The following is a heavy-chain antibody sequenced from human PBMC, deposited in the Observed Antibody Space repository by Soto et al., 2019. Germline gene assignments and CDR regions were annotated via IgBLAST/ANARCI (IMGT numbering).Heavy chain of an antibody. CDR1: GFTFSDYY. D-gene: IGHD2-15*01. CDR2: ISSSGSTI. J-gene: IGHJ4*02. CDR3: ARSVCSGGSCYSGHFDY. Sequence: GGSLRLSCAASGFTFSDYYMSWIRQAPGKGLEWVPYISSSGSTIYYADSVKGRFTISRDNAKNSLYLQMNSLRAEDTAVYYCARSVCSGGSCYSGHFDYWGQGTQVTVSS. V-gene: IGHV3-11*01.